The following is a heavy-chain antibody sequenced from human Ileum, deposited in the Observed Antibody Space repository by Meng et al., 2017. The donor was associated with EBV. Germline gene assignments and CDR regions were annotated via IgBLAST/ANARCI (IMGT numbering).Heavy chain of an antibody. CDR2: MNPKTGTA. D-gene: IGHD5-24*01. CDR3: VRTLERGDY. Sequence: VPCGAELKNPGASLKVSCKASRYTFTNYDLSWVRQATGQVLEWMGWMNPKTGTAHYAQKFQGRVSMTRDTSITTAYMELSSLTSEDTAVYYCVRTLERGDYWGQGTLVTVSS. J-gene: IGHJ4*02. CDR1: RYTFTNYD. V-gene: IGHV1-8*01.